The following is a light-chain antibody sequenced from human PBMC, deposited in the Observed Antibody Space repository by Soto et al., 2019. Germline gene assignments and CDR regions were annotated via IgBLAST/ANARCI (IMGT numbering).Light chain of an antibody. CDR3: QHDNSYAES. CDR2: KAS. CDR1: QTISSW. J-gene: IGKJ1*01. V-gene: IGKV1-5*03. Sequence: DIQMTQSHSTLSGSVGDRVTITCRASQTISSWLAGYQQKPGKAPKLLIYKASTLKSGVPSRFSGSGSGTEFTLTISSLQPDDFASSYCQHDNSYAESFGQGPKVELK.